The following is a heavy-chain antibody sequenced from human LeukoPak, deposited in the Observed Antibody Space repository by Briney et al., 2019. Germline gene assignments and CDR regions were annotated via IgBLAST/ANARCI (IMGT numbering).Heavy chain of an antibody. CDR1: GYTFTSYG. D-gene: IGHD3-22*01. CDR2: ISAYNGNT. CDR3: ARVRRYYDSSGYPYFDY. V-gene: IGHV1-18*01. Sequence: ASVKVSCKASGYTFTSYGISWVQQAPGQGLEWMGWISAYNGNTNYAQELQGRVTMTTDTSTSTAYMELRSLRSDDTAVYYCARVRRYYDSSGYPYFDYWGQGTLVTVSS. J-gene: IGHJ4*02.